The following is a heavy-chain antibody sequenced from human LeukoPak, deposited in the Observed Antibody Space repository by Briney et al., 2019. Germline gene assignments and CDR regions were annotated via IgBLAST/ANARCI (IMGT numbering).Heavy chain of an antibody. CDR2: IYISRSDM. D-gene: IGHD3-22*01. CDR1: GFTFSSYA. CDR3: ASEKWSGGYPVDY. Sequence: KPGGSLRLSCAASGFTFSSYAMSWVRQAPGKGLEWVSSIYISRSDMYYADSVKGRFTISRDNAKNSLFLQMNSLRAEDTAVYFCASEKWSGGYPVDYWGQGTLVTVSS. J-gene: IGHJ4*02. V-gene: IGHV3-21*04.